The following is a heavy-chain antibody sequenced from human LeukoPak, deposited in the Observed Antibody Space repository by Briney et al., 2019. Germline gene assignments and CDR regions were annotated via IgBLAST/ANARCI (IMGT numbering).Heavy chain of an antibody. CDR2: IYYSGST. D-gene: IGHD6-6*01. J-gene: IGHJ6*03. Sequence: SETLSLTCTVSGGSISSSSYYWGWIRQPPGKGLEWIGSIYYSGSTYYNPSLKSRVTISVDTSKNQFSLKLSSVTAADTAVYYCARTSSSSDYYYYYYMDVWGKGTTVTVSS. CDR1: GGSISSSSYY. V-gene: IGHV4-39*01. CDR3: ARTSSSSDYYYYYYMDV.